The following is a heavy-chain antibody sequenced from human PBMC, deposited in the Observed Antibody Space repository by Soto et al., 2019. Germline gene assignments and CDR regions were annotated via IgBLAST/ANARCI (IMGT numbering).Heavy chain of an antibody. V-gene: IGHV3-33*01. J-gene: IGHJ3*02. CDR3: ARETNGGSFDI. Sequence: QVQLVESGGGVVQSGRSLRLSCAASGFTFSTYGMHWVRQAPGKGLEWVALIWYDGSTEYYADSVKGRFTISKDNSKNRLYQQMSGLRVEDTAGYYCARETNGGSFDIWGQGAMVTVAS. D-gene: IGHD2-8*01. CDR1: GFTFSTYG. CDR2: IWYDGSTE.